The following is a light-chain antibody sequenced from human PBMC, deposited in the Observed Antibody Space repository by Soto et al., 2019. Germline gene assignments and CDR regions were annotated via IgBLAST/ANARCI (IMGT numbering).Light chain of an antibody. CDR1: QNINNY. Sequence: DIPMTQSPSSLSASLGDRVPLTWQASQNINNYLNWYQQKPGRAPKLLIYDASSLQSGVPSRFSGSGSGADYTLTITRLQPEDFATYYCQQTYSIPRAFGQGTKVDIK. CDR3: QQTYSIPRA. J-gene: IGKJ1*01. CDR2: DAS. V-gene: IGKV1-39*01.